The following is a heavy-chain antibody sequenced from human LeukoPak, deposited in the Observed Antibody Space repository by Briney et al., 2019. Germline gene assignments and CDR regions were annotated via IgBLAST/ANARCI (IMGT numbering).Heavy chain of an antibody. J-gene: IGHJ4*02. D-gene: IGHD3-16*02. CDR1: GFTFSSYA. V-gene: IGHV3-23*01. CDR3: AKGYVWGSYRPYYFDY. CDR2: ISGSGGST. Sequence: GGSLSLSCAASGFTFSSYAMSWVRQAPGKGLEWVSAISGSGGSTYYADSVKGRFTISRDNSKNTLYLQMNSLRAEDTAVYYCAKGYVWGSYRPYYFDYWGQGTLVTVSS.